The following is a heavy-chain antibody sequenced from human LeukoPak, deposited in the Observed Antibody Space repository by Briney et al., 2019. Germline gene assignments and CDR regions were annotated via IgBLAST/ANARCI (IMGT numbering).Heavy chain of an antibody. CDR3: AKVPGSYYVDFDY. CDR2: IYSGGST. V-gene: IGHV3-53*01. D-gene: IGHD3-10*01. CDR1: GFTVSSNY. J-gene: IGHJ4*02. Sequence: QPGGSLRLSCAASGFTVSSNYMSWVRQAPGKGLEWVSVIYSGGSTYYADSVKGRFTISRDNSKNTLYLQMNSLRAEDTAVYYCAKVPGSYYVDFDYWGQGTLVTVSS.